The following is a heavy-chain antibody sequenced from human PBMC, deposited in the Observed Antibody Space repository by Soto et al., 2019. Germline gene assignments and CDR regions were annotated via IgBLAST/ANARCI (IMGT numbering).Heavy chain of an antibody. D-gene: IGHD1-1*01. V-gene: IGHV4-31*02. CDR2: VYYSGTT. Sequence: WTCIRQHPGKGLEWIGYVYYSGTTYYNPSLKSRPTISMDTSENQFSLELTSVTAADTAIYFCASGHDAYKVRYWGQGTLVTVSS. CDR3: ASGHDAYKVRY. J-gene: IGHJ4*02.